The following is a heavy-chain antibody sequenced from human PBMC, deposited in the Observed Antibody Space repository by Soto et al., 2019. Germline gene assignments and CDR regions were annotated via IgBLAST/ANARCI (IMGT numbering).Heavy chain of an antibody. V-gene: IGHV3-48*01. CDR1: GFTFSSYS. J-gene: IGHJ6*03. CDR3: ARVSSSSSRRYYYYYYMDV. Sequence: PGGSLRLSCAASGFTFSSYSMNWVRQAPGKGLEWVSYISSSSSTICYADSVKGRFTISRDNAKNSLYLQMNSLRAEDTAVYYCARVSSSSSRRYYYYYYMDVWGKGTTVTVSS. CDR2: ISSSSSTI. D-gene: IGHD6-6*01.